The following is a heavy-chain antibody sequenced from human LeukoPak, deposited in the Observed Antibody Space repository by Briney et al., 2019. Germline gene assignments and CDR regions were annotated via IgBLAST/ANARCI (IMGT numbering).Heavy chain of an antibody. CDR3: ARDREWGSTIAWGRAFDI. J-gene: IGHJ3*02. CDR2: IIPIFGTA. V-gene: IGHV1-69*06. CDR1: GYTFNSHG. Sequence: ASVKVSCKASGYTFNSHGISWVRQAPGQGLECMGGIIPIFGTANYAQKFRGRVTITADKSTRTAYMELSSLRSEDTAVYYCARDREWGSTIAWGRAFDIWGQGTMVTVSS. D-gene: IGHD3-16*01.